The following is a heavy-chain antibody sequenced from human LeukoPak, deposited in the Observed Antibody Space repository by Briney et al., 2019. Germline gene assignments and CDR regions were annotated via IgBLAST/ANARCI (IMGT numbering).Heavy chain of an antibody. J-gene: IGHJ4*02. D-gene: IGHD6-13*01. V-gene: IGHV4-4*07. Sequence: SETLSLTCTVSGGSISSYYWSWIRQPAGMGLEWIGRIYTSGSPNYNPSLKSRVTMSVDTSKNQFSLKLSSVTAADTAVYYCARDRGSSWYDYWGQGTLVTVSS. CDR2: IYTSGSP. CDR3: ARDRGSSWYDY. CDR1: GGSISSYY.